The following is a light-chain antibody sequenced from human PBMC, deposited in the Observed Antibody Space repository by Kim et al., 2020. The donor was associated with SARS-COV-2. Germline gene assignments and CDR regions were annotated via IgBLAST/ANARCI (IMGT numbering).Light chain of an antibody. Sequence: SVGDRVTITCRASQGISNYLAWYQQKPGKVPKLLIYAASTLQSGVPSRFSGSGSGTDFTLTISSLQPEHVATYYCQKYNSAPPLTFGGGTKVDIK. J-gene: IGKJ4*01. CDR3: QKYNSAPPLT. CDR1: QGISNY. CDR2: AAS. V-gene: IGKV1-27*01.